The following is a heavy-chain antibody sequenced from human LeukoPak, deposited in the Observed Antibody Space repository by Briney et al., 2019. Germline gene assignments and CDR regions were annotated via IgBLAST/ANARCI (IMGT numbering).Heavy chain of an antibody. V-gene: IGHV4-39*07. J-gene: IGHJ3*02. D-gene: IGHD3-22*01. Sequence: PSETLSLTCTVSGGSISSSSYYWGWIRQPPGKGLEWIGSIYYSGSTYYNPSLKSRVTISVDTSKNQFSLKLSSVTAADTAVYYCARDRGTMIVVVIPDAFDIWGQGTMVTVSS. CDR1: GGSISSSSYY. CDR3: ARDRGTMIVVVIPDAFDI. CDR2: IYYSGST.